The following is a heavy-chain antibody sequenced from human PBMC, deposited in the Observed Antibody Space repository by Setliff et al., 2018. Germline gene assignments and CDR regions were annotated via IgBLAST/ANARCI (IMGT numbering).Heavy chain of an antibody. CDR3: ARLSWNGLRYYGLDV. CDR2: INQSGNT. CDR1: GGSFSDYY. J-gene: IGHJ6*02. V-gene: IGHV4-34*01. Sequence: PSETLSLTCTDYGGSFSDYYWGWIRQSPGKRPEWIAEINQSGNTNYNPSLNSRVSVSVDTPTNQFSLKVFSVTAADTAVYYCARLSWNGLRYYGLDVWGQGTTVTVSS. D-gene: IGHD3-3*01.